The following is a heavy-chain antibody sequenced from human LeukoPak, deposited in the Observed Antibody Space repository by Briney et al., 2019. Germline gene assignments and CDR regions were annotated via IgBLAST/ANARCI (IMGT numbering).Heavy chain of an antibody. J-gene: IGHJ4*02. D-gene: IGHD3-22*01. CDR1: GFAFSAYW. V-gene: IGHV3-15*01. Sequence: GGSLRLSCAASGFAFSAYWMSWVRQAPGKGLEWVGRIKSKTDGGTTDYAAPVKGRFTISRDDSKNTLYLQMNSLKTEDTAVYYCTTDGDSSGSIDYWGQGTLVTVSS. CDR3: TTDGDSSGSIDY. CDR2: IKSKTDGGTT.